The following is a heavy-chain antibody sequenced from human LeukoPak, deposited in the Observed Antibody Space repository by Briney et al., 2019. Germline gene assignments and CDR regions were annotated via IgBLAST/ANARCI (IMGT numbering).Heavy chain of an antibody. V-gene: IGHV3-7*01. D-gene: IGHD2-2*01. CDR3: ARVAVIYQYYMDV. Sequence: PGGSLRLSCAASGFTFSAYWMSWVRQAPGKGLGWVANIRQDGSETYYADSAKGRFTISRGNAKNSLYMQLNSLTAEDTAVYYCARVAVIYQYYMDVWGRGTTVTVSS. CDR2: IRQDGSET. J-gene: IGHJ6*03. CDR1: GFTFSAYW.